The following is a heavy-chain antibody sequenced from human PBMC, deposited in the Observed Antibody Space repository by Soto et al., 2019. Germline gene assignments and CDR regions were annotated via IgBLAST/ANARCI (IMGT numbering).Heavy chain of an antibody. D-gene: IGHD2-2*01. J-gene: IGHJ6*02. V-gene: IGHV3-73*01. Sequence: GGSLRLSCVASGFTFSGSAMHWVRQASGKGLEWVGRIRSKANSYATAYAASVKGRFTISRDDSKNTAYLQMNSLKTEDTAVYYCTRRVDGVPAAIGYYYYGMDVWGQGTTVTVSS. CDR3: TRRVDGVPAAIGYYYYGMDV. CDR2: IRSKANSYAT. CDR1: GFTFSGSA.